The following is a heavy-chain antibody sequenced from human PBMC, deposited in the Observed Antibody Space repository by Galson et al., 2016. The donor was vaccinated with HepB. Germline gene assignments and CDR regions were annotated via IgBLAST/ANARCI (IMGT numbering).Heavy chain of an antibody. Sequence: LRLSCAASGFTFSSYGMHWVRQAPGKGLEWVAVIWYDGSNKYYADSVKGRFTISRDNSKNTLYLQMNSLRAEDTAVYYCASDDGGSPFDYWGQGTLVTVSS. CDR3: ASDDGGSPFDY. J-gene: IGHJ4*02. CDR1: GFTFSSYG. D-gene: IGHD4-23*01. V-gene: IGHV3-33*01. CDR2: IWYDGSNK.